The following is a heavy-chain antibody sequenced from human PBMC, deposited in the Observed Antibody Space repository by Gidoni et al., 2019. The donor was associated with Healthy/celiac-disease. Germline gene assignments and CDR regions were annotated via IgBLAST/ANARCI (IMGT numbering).Heavy chain of an antibody. V-gene: IGHV4-59*01. CDR2: IYYSGST. Sequence: QVQLQASGPGLVTPSETLSLTCPVSGGSLSSYYWSWIRQPPGQGLEWIGYIYYSGSTNYNPSRKSRVTISVDTSKNQFSLKLSSVTAADTAVYYGARVDRWDYDYVWGSYRYAFDIWGQGTMVTVSS. J-gene: IGHJ3*02. CDR1: GGSLSSYY. D-gene: IGHD3-16*02. CDR3: ARVDRWDYDYVWGSYRYAFDI.